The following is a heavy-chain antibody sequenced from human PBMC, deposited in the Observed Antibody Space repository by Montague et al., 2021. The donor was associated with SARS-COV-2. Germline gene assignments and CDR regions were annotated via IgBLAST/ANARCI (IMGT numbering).Heavy chain of an antibody. CDR3: ARGPARITIFGIPVYYYHMDI. J-gene: IGHJ6*03. Sequence: SETLSLTCAVYGASFSDFYWSLIRQPPGKGLEWIGEISNRGSTNYNPSLESRVTISVDTSKNQLSLKLNSVTAADTAVYYCARGPARITIFGIPVYYYHMDIWGKGTTVTVSS. D-gene: IGHD3-3*01. V-gene: IGHV4-34*01. CDR2: ISNRGST. CDR1: GASFSDFY.